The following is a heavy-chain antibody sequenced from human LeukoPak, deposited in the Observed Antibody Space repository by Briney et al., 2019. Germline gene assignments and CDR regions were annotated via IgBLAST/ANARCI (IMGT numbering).Heavy chain of an antibody. CDR1: GYTLTELS. J-gene: IGHJ4*02. CDR2: FDPEDGET. Sequence: ASVKVSCKVSGYTLTELSMHWVRQAPGKGLEWMGGFDPEDGETIYAQKFQGRVTITRDTSASTAYMELSSLRSEDTAVYYCARDTAGTYWGQGTLVTVSS. D-gene: IGHD6-13*01. V-gene: IGHV1-24*01. CDR3: ARDTAGTY.